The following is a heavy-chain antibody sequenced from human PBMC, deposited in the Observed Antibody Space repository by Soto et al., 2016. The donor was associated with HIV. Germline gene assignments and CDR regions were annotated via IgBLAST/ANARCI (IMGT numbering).Heavy chain of an antibody. CDR2: ISYTGST. CDR1: GGSISNGFYY. V-gene: IGHV4-31*03. CDR3: ARGPGMPTNYDFYSGYESNVWGYFDY. J-gene: IGHJ4*02. D-gene: IGHD3-3*01. Sequence: QVQLQESGPGLVKPSQTLSLTCSVSGGSISNGFYYWSWIRQHPGKGLEWIGYISYTGSTYYNPSLKSRLSISVDTFQNQFSLKLSSVTAADTAIYYCARGPGMPTNYDFYSGYESNVWGYFDYWGQGTLVTVSS.